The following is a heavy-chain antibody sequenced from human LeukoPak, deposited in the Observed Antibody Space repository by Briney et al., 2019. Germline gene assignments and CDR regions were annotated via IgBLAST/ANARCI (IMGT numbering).Heavy chain of an antibody. D-gene: IGHD3/OR15-3a*01. CDR1: GSSISSYY. CDR3: ARSHSVWTSFDY. J-gene: IGHJ4*02. Sequence: SETLSLTCTVSGSSISSYYWSWIRQPTGKGLEWIGYIYYSGSTNYNPSLKSRVTISVDTSKNQFSLKLSSVTAADTAVYYCARSHSVWTSFDYWGQGTLVTVSS. CDR2: IYYSGST. V-gene: IGHV4-59*01.